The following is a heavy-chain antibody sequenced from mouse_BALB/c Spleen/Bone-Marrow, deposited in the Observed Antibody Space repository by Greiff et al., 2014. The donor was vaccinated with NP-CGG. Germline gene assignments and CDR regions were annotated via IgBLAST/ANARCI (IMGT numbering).Heavy chain of an antibody. Sequence: EVQLQQSGGDLVKPGGSLKLSCAASGFTFSRYGMSWVRQTLDKRLEWVANISSGGSYTYYPDSVKGRFTISRDNAKNTLYLHMSSLKSEDTAMYYCARQYGNLGVMDYWGQGTSVTVSS. J-gene: IGHJ4*01. CDR3: ARQYGNLGVMDY. CDR2: ISSGGSYT. D-gene: IGHD2-1*01. V-gene: IGHV5-6*01. CDR1: GFTFSRYG.